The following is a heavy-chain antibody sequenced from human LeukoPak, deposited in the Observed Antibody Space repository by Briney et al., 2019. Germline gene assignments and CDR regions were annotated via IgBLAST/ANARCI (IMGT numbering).Heavy chain of an antibody. J-gene: IGHJ4*02. V-gene: IGHV4-39*07. Sequence: SETLSLTCTVSGGSISGSSYYWGWIRQPPGKGLEWIGSIYYSGSTYYNPSLKSRVTISVDTSKNQFSLRLSSVTAADTAVYYCARGWRYQLLTYWGQGTLVTVSS. CDR1: GGSISGSSYY. CDR2: IYYSGST. D-gene: IGHD2-2*01. CDR3: ARGWRYQLLTY.